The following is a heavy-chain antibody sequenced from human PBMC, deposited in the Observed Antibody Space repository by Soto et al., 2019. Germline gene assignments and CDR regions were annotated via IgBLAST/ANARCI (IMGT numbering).Heavy chain of an antibody. CDR3: ARRNIPVVGYKWYFDS. Sequence: QLQLQESGPGLLKPSETLSLTCTVSGGSISSSGYDWGWIRQPPGKGLEWIGSISYRGSTYYNPSLRSRVTVSVDTSKNQFSLKLSSVTAADTAVYYCARRNIPVVGYKWYFDSWGQGTLVTVSS. CDR1: GGSISSSGYD. D-gene: IGHD6-19*01. J-gene: IGHJ4*02. V-gene: IGHV4-39*01. CDR2: ISYRGST.